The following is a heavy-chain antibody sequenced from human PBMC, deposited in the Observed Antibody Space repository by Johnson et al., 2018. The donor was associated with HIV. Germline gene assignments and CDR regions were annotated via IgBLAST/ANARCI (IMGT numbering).Heavy chain of an antibody. J-gene: IGHJ3*02. CDR3: ARAISRVTMIVDPPHAFDI. CDR2: INWTGGST. CDR1: GFTFDDYD. D-gene: IGHD3-22*01. V-gene: IGHV3-20*04. Sequence: VQLVESGGGVVGPGGSLRLSCGASGFTFDDYDLTWVRQIPGKGLEWVAGINWTGGSTSYGDSVKGRFIISRDNAKNSLYLQMNSLRAEDTSFYYCARAISRVTMIVDPPHAFDIWGQGTMVTVSS.